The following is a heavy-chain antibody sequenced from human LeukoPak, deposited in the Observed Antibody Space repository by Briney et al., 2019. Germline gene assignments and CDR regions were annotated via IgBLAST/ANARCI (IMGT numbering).Heavy chain of an antibody. CDR1: GFTFSSYE. V-gene: IGHV3-48*03. CDR2: ISSSGSTI. CDR3: AREISGYDFHYFDN. Sequence: GRSLRLSCAAFGFTFSSYEMNWVRQAPGKGLEWVSYISSSGSTIYYADSVKGRFTISRDNAKNSLYLQMNSLRAEDTAVYYCAREISGYDFHYFDNWGQGTLVTVSS. D-gene: IGHD5-12*01. J-gene: IGHJ4*02.